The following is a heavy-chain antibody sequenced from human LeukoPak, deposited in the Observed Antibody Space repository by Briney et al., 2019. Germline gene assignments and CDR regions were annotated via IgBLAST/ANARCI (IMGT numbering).Heavy chain of an antibody. J-gene: IGHJ6*04. CDR2: ISSSGSTI. D-gene: IGHD3-10*02. Sequence: PGGSLRLSCAASGFTFSSYEMNWVRQAPGKGLEWVSYISSSGSTIYYADSVKGRFTISRDNAKNSPYLQMNSLRAEDTAVYYCAELGIAMIGSVWGKGATVTISS. CDR1: GFTFSSYE. CDR3: AELGIAMIGSV. V-gene: IGHV3-48*03.